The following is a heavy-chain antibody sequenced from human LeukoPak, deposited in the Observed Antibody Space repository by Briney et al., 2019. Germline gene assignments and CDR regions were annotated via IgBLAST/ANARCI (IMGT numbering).Heavy chain of an antibody. CDR2: IYYSGST. Sequence: SETLSLTCTVSGGSISSYYWSWIRQPPGKGLEWIGYIYYSGSTNYNPSLKSRVTISVDTSKNQFSLKLSSVTAADTAVYYCARGSFLDTAMADSRGGMDVWGQGTTVTVSS. D-gene: IGHD5-18*01. J-gene: IGHJ6*02. CDR1: GGSISSYY. CDR3: ARGSFLDTAMADSRGGMDV. V-gene: IGHV4-59*01.